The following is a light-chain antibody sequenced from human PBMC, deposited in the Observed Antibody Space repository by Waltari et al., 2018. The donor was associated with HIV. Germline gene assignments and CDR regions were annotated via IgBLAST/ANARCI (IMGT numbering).Light chain of an antibody. CDR1: ESVHSN. Sequence: EILITQSPDTLSVSPGGGATLSCRASESVHSNLAWFQHKPGQAPRLLIYAASTRATGVPDRFSARGSGTDFTLTIRSLQSEDFAIYFCQQYHKRHETFGQGTKLEIK. V-gene: IGKV3-15*01. CDR2: AAS. J-gene: IGKJ2*01. CDR3: QQYHKRHET.